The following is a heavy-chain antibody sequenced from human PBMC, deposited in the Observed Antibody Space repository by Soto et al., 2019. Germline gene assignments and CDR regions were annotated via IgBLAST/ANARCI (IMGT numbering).Heavy chain of an antibody. CDR3: AKDFAFNSGYYFDYFDY. D-gene: IGHD5-12*01. J-gene: IGHJ4*02. V-gene: IGHV3-30*18. CDR2: ISYDGSNK. Sequence: QVQLVESGGGVVQPGRSLRLSCAASGFTFSSYGMHWVRQAPGKGLEWVAVISYDGSNKYYADSVKGRFTISRDNSKNTLYLQMNSLRAEDTAVYYCAKDFAFNSGYYFDYFDYWGQGTLVTVSS. CDR1: GFTFSSYG.